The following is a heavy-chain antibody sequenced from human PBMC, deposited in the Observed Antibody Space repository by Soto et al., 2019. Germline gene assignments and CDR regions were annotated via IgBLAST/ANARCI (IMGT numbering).Heavy chain of an antibody. CDR1: GYTFTSYY. Sequence: QVQLVQSGAEVKKPGASVKVSCKASGYTFTSYYMHWVRQAPGQGLEWMGIINPSGGSTSYAQKFQGRVTMTRDTSTSRVYMELSSLRSEDTAVYYCARRGPNLISSWCPDYWGQGTLVTVSS. CDR3: ARRGPNLISSWCPDY. D-gene: IGHD6-13*01. V-gene: IGHV1-46*01. CDR2: INPSGGST. J-gene: IGHJ4*02.